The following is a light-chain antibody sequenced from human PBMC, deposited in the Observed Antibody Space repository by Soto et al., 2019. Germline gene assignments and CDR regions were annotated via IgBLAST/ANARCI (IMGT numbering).Light chain of an antibody. J-gene: IGKJ5*01. V-gene: IGKV3D-15*01. CDR3: QQYNNWPPIT. Sequence: IVLTQPPATLSLSAGEGAPLSCRTSQRVSNFLAWYQQKPGQAPRVLIYGASSRATGIPDRFSGSGSGTEFTLTISSLQSEDFAVYYCQQYNNWPPITLGQGTRLEIK. CDR2: GAS. CDR1: QRVSNF.